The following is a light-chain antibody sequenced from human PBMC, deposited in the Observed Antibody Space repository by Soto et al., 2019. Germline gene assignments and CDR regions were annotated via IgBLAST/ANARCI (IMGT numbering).Light chain of an antibody. J-gene: IGLJ2*01. V-gene: IGLV2-23*03. CDR3: CSYAGSSTFVV. Sequence: QSALTQPASVSGSPGQSITISCTGTSSDVGSYNLVSWYQQHPGKAPKLMIYEGSKRPSGVSNRFSGSKSGNTASLTISGIPDEDEADYYCCSYAGSSTFVVFGGGTKLTVL. CDR2: EGS. CDR1: SSDVGSYNL.